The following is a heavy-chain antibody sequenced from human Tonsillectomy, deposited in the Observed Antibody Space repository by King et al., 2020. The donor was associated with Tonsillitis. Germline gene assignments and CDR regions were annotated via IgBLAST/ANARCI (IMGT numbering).Heavy chain of an antibody. CDR2: SHYSGST. V-gene: IGHV4-59*01. CDR3: ARVPLRGYRYAYFDY. D-gene: IGHD5-18*01. Sequence: QLQESGPGLVKPSETLSLTCTVSGGSISNYYWSWIRQPPGKGLEWIGYSHYSGSTNYNPSLKSRVTISVDTPKNQFSLKVRSVIAADTAVYYCARVPLRGYRYAYFDYWGQGTLVTVSS. CDR1: GGSISNYY. J-gene: IGHJ4*02.